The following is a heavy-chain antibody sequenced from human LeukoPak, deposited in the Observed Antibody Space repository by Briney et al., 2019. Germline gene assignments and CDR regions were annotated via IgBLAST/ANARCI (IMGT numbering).Heavy chain of an antibody. CDR3: ARGSSGDAFDI. Sequence: SETLSLTCAVYGGSFSGYYWSWIRQPPGKGLEWIGEINYSGSTNYNPSLKSRVTISVDTSKNQFSLKLSSVTAADTAVYYCARGSSGDAFDIWGQGTMVTVSS. CDR1: GGSFSGYY. D-gene: IGHD6-6*01. J-gene: IGHJ3*02. CDR2: INYSGST. V-gene: IGHV4-34*01.